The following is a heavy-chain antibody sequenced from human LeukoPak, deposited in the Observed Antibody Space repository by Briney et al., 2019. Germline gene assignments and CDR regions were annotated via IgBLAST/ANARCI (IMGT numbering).Heavy chain of an antibody. V-gene: IGHV3-7*04. Sequence: PGGSLRLSCAASGFTFSSYWMSWVRQAPGKGLEWVANIKQDGSEKYYVDSVKGRFTISRDNAKNSLYLQMNSLRAEDTAVYCCARGWIQLSLVPPGHWGQGTLVTVSS. J-gene: IGHJ4*02. CDR2: IKQDGSEK. CDR1: GFTFSSYW. D-gene: IGHD5-18*01. CDR3: ARGWIQLSLVPPGH.